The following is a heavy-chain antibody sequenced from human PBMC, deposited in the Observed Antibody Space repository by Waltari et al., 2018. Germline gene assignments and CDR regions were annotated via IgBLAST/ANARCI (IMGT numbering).Heavy chain of an antibody. Sequence: QVQLVQSGAEVKKPGASVKVSCKASGYTFTGYYMHWVRQAPGQGLEWMGRINPDSGGTNYAQKFQGRVTMTRDTSISTADMELSRLRSDDTAVYYCARGPCTGGVCYEPNWFDPWGQGTLVTVSS. CDR3: ARGPCTGGVCYEPNWFDP. CDR2: INPDSGGT. J-gene: IGHJ5*02. D-gene: IGHD2-8*02. CDR1: GYTFTGYY. V-gene: IGHV1-2*06.